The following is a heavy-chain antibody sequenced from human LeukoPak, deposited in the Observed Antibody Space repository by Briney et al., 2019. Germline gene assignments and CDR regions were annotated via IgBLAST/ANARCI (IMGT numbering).Heavy chain of an antibody. CDR3: AKVSVVVVAATSHFDY. D-gene: IGHD2-15*01. CDR1: GFTFSSYA. CDR2: ISGSGGST. J-gene: IGHJ4*02. Sequence: GGSLRLSCAASGFTFSSYAMSWVRQAPGKGLEWVSAISGSGGSTYYADSVKGRFTISRDNSKNTLYLQMNSLRAEDTAVCYCAKVSVVVVAATSHFDYWGQGTLVTVSS. V-gene: IGHV3-23*01.